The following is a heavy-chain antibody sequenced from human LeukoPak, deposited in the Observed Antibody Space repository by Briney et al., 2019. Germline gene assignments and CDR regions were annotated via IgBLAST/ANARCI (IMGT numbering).Heavy chain of an antibody. D-gene: IGHD1-26*01. CDR2: IIPIFGTA. CDR1: GGTFSSYA. J-gene: IGHJ3*02. V-gene: IGHV1-69*05. CDR3: ARGQWELLSAFDI. Sequence: ASVKVSCKASGGTFSSYAISWVRQAPGQGLEWMGRIIPIFGTANYAQKFQGRVTITTDESTSTAYMELSSLRSEDTAVYYCARGQWELLSAFDIWGQGTMVTVSS.